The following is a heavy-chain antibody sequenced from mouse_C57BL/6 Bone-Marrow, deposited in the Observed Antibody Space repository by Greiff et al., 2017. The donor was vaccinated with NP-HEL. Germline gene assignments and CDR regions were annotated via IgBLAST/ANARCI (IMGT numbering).Heavy chain of an antibody. D-gene: IGHD2-4*01. CDR1: GYTFTDYY. V-gene: IGHV1-19*01. J-gene: IGHJ2*01. CDR2: INPYNGGT. CDR3: ARGDYDYPDY. Sequence: EVQLQQSGPVLVKPGASVKMSCKASGYTFTDYYMNWVKQSHGKSLEWIGVINPYNGGTSYNQKFKGKATLTVDKSSSTAYMELNSLTSEDSAVYYCARGDYDYPDYWGQGTTLTVSS.